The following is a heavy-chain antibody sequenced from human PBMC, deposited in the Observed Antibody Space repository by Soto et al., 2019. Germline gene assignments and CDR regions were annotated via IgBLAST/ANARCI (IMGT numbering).Heavy chain of an antibody. J-gene: IGHJ5*02. Sequence: GGALRLSCAASGFTFSSYSMNWGRQAPGKGLEWVSSISSSSSYIYYADSVKGRFTISRDNAKNSLYLQMNSLSAEDTAVYYCARDSRTGIAAAGRENWFDPWGQGT. V-gene: IGHV3-21*01. CDR1: GFTFSSYS. CDR2: ISSSSSYI. D-gene: IGHD6-13*01. CDR3: ARDSRTGIAAAGRENWFDP.